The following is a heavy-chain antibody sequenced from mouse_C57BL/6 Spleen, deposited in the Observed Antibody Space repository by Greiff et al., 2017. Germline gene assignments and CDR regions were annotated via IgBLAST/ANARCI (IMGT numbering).Heavy chain of an antibody. CDR2: LYPGDGDT. V-gene: IGHV1-80*01. CDR3: ARGDSSGYDYAMDY. D-gene: IGHD3-2*02. J-gene: IGHJ4*01. Sequence: QVQLQQSGAELVKPGASVKISCKASGYAFSSYWMNWVKQRPGKGLEWIGQLYPGDGDTNYNGKFKGKATLTADKSSSTAYMQLSSLTSEDSAVYFCARGDSSGYDYAMDYWGQGTSVTVSS. CDR1: GYAFSSYW.